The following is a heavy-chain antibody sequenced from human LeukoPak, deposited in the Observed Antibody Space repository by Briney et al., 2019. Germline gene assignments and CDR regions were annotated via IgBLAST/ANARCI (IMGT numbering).Heavy chain of an antibody. Sequence: SETLSLTCTVSGGSISSGDYYWSWIRQPPGKGLEWIGYIYYSGSTYYNPSLKSRVTISVDTSKNQFSLKLSSVTAADTAVYYCARGRYYGSGSPKSNWFDPWGQGTLVTVSS. CDR3: ARGRYYGSGSPKSNWFDP. J-gene: IGHJ5*02. V-gene: IGHV4-30-4*01. D-gene: IGHD3-10*01. CDR1: GGSISSGDYY. CDR2: IYYSGST.